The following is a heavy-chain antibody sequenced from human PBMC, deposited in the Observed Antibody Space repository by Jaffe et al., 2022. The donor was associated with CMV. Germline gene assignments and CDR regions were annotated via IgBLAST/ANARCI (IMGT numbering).Heavy chain of an antibody. D-gene: IGHD5-12*01. Sequence: EVQLVETGGGLIQPGGSLRLSCAASGFTVSSNYMSWVRQAPGKGLEWVSVIYSGGSTYYADSVKGRFTISRDNSKNTLYLQMNSLRAEDTAVYYCARGRWLLENPQNGYFDLWGRGTLVTVSS. CDR3: ARGRWLLENPQNGYFDL. J-gene: IGHJ2*01. V-gene: IGHV3-53*02. CDR1: GFTVSSNY. CDR2: IYSGGST.